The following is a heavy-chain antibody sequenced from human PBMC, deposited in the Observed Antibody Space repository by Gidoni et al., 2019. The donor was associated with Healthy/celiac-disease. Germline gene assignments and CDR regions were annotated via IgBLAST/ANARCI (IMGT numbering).Heavy chain of an antibody. CDR2: ISAYNCNT. D-gene: IGHD4-17*01. CDR3: ARVNRSVTMTTVTTLFDY. J-gene: IGHJ4*02. Sequence: QVQLVQSGAEVKKPGASGKVSCKASGYTFTSYGISWVRQAPGQGLEWMGWISAYNCNTNCAQKLQCRVTLTTDTSTSTAYLVLRSLRSDAPALYYWARVNRSVTMTTVTTLFDYLGQGTLVTVSS. V-gene: IGHV1-18*01. CDR1: GYTFTSYG.